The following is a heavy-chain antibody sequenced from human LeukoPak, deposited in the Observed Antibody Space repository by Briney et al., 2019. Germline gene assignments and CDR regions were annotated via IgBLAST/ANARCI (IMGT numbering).Heavy chain of an antibody. CDR2: TSYSGNT. J-gene: IGHJ6*02. CDR1: GGSIGNYY. CDR3: ARDHGYFGMDV. Sequence: SETLSLTCIVSGGSIGNYYWNWIRQPPGKGLEWIGYTSYSGNTIYNPSLKSRVTISIDPFKNQLSQKVTSVTAADTAVYYCARDHGYFGMDVWGQGTTVTISS. V-gene: IGHV4-59*01.